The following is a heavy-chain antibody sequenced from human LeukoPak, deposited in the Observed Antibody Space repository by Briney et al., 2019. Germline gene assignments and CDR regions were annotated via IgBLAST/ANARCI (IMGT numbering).Heavy chain of an antibody. D-gene: IGHD3-22*01. Sequence: GRSLRLSCAASGFTFSSYGMHWVRQAPGKGLEWVAVIWYDGSNKYYADSVKGRFTISRDNSKNTLYLQMNSLRAEDTAVYYCAGDQEDYYDSSGYYSYYFDYWGQGTLVTVSS. CDR1: GFTFSSYG. J-gene: IGHJ4*02. CDR3: AGDQEDYYDSSGYYSYYFDY. CDR2: IWYDGSNK. V-gene: IGHV3-33*01.